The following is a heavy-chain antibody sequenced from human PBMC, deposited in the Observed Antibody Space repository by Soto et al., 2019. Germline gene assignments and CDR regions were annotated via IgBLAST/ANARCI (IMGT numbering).Heavy chain of an antibody. CDR1: GGSISSSSYY. CDR2: IYYSGST. Sequence: LSLTCTVSGGSISSSSYYWVWIRQPPGKGLECIGSIYYSGSTYYNPSLKSRVTISVDTYKNQFSLKLSSVTAADTAVYYCAGAVAGTTYYYYYGMDXWGQGTTVTVS. D-gene: IGHD6-19*01. V-gene: IGHV4-39*01. CDR3: AGAVAGTTYYYYYGMDX. J-gene: IGHJ6*02.